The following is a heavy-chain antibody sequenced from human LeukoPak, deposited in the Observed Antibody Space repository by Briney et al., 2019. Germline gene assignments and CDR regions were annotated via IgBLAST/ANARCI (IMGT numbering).Heavy chain of an antibody. Sequence: GRSLRLSCAASGFTFSNYWMSWVRQAPGKGLEWVANIKEDGSEKDYVASVKGRFTISRDNTKNSLYLQMNSLRVEDAAVYYCARDGPRLQEIYWGQGTLVTVSS. V-gene: IGHV3-7*01. CDR3: ARDGPRLQEIY. CDR1: GFTFSNYW. D-gene: IGHD5-24*01. CDR2: IKEDGSEK. J-gene: IGHJ4*02.